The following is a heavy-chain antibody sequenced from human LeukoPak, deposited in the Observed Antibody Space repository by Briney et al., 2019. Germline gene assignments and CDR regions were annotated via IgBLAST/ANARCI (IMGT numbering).Heavy chain of an antibody. CDR3: ARVPGRGRYFDGSGYWGDFDY. J-gene: IGHJ4*02. D-gene: IGHD3-22*01. CDR1: GYTFTSFS. CDR2: INPSGGGT. Sequence: ASVKVSCKASGYTFTSFSLHWVRQAPGQGLEWMGIINPSGGGTSYAQKFQGRVTMTRDTSTTTVYMDLSSLRSEDTAVYYCARVPGRGRYFDGSGYWGDFDYWGQGTLVTVSS. V-gene: IGHV1-46*01.